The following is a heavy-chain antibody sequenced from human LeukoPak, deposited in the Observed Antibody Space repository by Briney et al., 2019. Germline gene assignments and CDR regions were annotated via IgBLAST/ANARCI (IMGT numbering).Heavy chain of an antibody. CDR2: IYTSGST. CDR1: GGSISSYY. V-gene: IGHV4-4*07. CDR3: ASSQWLASYYYYGMDV. Sequence: SETLSLTCTVSGGSISSYYWSWIRQPAGKGLERIGRIYTSGSTNYNPSLKSRVTMSVDTSKNQFSLKLSSVTAAGTAVYYCASSQWLASYYYYGMDVWGQGTTVTVSS. J-gene: IGHJ6*02. D-gene: IGHD5-12*01.